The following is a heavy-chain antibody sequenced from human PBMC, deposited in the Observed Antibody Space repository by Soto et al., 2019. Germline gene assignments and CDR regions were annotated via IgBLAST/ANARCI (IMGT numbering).Heavy chain of an antibody. CDR3: VKYGFCTSSTCYDFYYYYGMDV. J-gene: IGHJ6*02. V-gene: IGHV3-23*01. CDR1: GFTFSNYA. CDR2: FCGSGGRT. D-gene: IGHD2-2*03. Sequence: PGGSLSLSCAASGFTFSNYAMSWVRQAPGKEQKWVLTFCGSGGRTYNADSVKGRFTLSRDNSRNTLSLQMNSLRAEDTAIYYFVKYGFCTSSTCYDFYYYYGMDVWGQGTTVTVSS.